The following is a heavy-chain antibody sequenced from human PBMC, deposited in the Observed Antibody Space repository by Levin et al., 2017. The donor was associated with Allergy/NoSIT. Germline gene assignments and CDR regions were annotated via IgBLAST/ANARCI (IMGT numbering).Heavy chain of an antibody. V-gene: IGHV3-23*01. CDR3: AKDVNPGWFYFAAY. J-gene: IGHJ4*02. CDR1: GFTFSSYG. CDR2: ISGNGLST. D-gene: IGHD2-15*01. Sequence: GESLKISCAGSGFTFSSYGMIWVRQGPGKGLEWVSSISGNGLSTFYADSVKGRFTVSRDNSKNTLFLQLTSLRAEDTATYFCAKDVNPGWFYFAAYWGQGTVVIVSS.